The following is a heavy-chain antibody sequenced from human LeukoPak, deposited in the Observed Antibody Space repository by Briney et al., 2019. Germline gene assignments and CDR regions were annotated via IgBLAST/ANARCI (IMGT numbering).Heavy chain of an antibody. CDR2: ISSSSSTI. V-gene: IGHV3-48*01. CDR1: GFTFSSYD. D-gene: IGHD1-1*01. CDR3: ARVRTGTTIPHWFDP. J-gene: IGHJ5*02. Sequence: PGGSLRLSCAASGFTFSSYDMNWVRQAPGKGLEWVSYISSSSSTIYYADSVKGRFTISRDNAKNSLYLQMNSLRAEDTAVYYCARVRTGTTIPHWFDPWGQGTLVTVSS.